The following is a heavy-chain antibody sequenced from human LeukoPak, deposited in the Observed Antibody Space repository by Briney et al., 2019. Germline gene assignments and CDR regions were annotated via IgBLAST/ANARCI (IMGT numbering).Heavy chain of an antibody. CDR1: GGTFSSYA. CDR2: ITPIFGTA. CDR3: ARDDSGTTFGWFDP. V-gene: IGHV1-69*05. J-gene: IGHJ5*02. D-gene: IGHD1-7*01. Sequence: SVKVSCKASGGTFSSYAISWVRQAPGQGLEWMGGITPIFGTANYAQKLQGRVTITTDESTSTAYMELSSLRSEDTAVYYCARDDSGTTFGWFDPWGQGTLVTVSS.